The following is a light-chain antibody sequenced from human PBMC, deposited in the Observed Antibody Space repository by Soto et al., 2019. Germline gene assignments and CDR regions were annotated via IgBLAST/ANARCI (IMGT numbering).Light chain of an antibody. V-gene: IGKV1-5*01. CDR2: DSS. J-gene: IGKJ4*01. CDR3: QQYNSYSVT. Sequence: DIQMTQFPSTLSASVGDRVTITCRASQTISSWLAWYQQKPGKAPKLLIYDSSILESGVPSRFSGSGSGTEFTLTISSLQPDDFATYYCQQYNSYSVTFGGGTKVEIK. CDR1: QTISSW.